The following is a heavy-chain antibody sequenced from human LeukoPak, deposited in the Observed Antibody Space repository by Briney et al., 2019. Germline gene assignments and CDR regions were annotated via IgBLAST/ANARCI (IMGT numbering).Heavy chain of an antibody. CDR2: ISYSEST. V-gene: IGHV4-59*01. Sequence: SETLSLTFTVSGGSIRSYYWSWIRQPPGKGLEWIGYISYSESTTYNPSLKSRVTISIDTSKNQFSLKLSSVTAADTAVYYCARDLNGEGHFDYWGQGTLVTVSS. CDR3: ARDLNGEGHFDY. J-gene: IGHJ4*02. D-gene: IGHD3-10*01. CDR1: GGSIRSYY.